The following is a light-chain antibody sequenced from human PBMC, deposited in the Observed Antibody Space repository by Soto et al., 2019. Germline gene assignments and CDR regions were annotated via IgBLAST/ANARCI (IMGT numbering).Light chain of an antibody. V-gene: IGKV3-15*01. CDR3: QQYNNWPWT. J-gene: IGKJ5*01. CDR1: QSVSDS. CDR2: GAS. Sequence: EIVFTQSPATLSVSPWGRATLPSMASQSVSDSLAWYQQKPGQAPRLLIYGASKRATGFPARFSGSGSGTDFTLTISSLESEDFAVYYCQQYNNWPWTFGQGTRLEI.